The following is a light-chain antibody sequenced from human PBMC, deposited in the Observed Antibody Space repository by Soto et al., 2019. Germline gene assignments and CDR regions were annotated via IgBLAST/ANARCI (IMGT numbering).Light chain of an antibody. CDR2: TDD. Sequence: QLVLTQPPSASGTPGQRVTISCSGSRSNIGSNTVNWYQQVPGTAPTLLIYTDDQRPSGVPDRFPGSKSGTSASLAISGLQSEDDADYYCAAWDDSLDALVFGGGTKLTVL. CDR1: RSNIGSNT. V-gene: IGLV1-44*01. J-gene: IGLJ2*01. CDR3: AAWDDSLDALV.